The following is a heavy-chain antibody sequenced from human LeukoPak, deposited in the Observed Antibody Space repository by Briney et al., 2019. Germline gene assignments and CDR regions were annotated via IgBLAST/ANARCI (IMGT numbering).Heavy chain of an antibody. CDR1: GFTFSSYT. Sequence: PGGSLRLSCAASGFTFSSYTMSWVRQAPGKGLEWVSTITTSDGNTYYADSVKGRFTVSRDNSKNTLYLQMNSLRAEDTAVYYCAREGASSSFGYWGQGTLVTVSS. V-gene: IGHV3-23*01. D-gene: IGHD6-13*01. J-gene: IGHJ4*02. CDR2: ITTSDGNT. CDR3: AREGASSSFGY.